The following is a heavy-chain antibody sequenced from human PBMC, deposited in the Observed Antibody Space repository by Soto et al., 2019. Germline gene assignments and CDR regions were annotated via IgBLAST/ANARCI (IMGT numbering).Heavy chain of an antibody. V-gene: IGHV1-69*06. Sequence: WASVKVSCKASGGTFSSYAISWVRQAPGQGLEWMGGIIPIFGTANYAQKFQGRVTITADKSTSTAYMELSSLRSEDTAVYYCARAAKWSGYPPYYYYYGMDVWGQGTTVTVSS. J-gene: IGHJ6*02. D-gene: IGHD3-3*01. CDR2: IIPIFGTA. CDR1: GGTFSSYA. CDR3: ARAAKWSGYPPYYYYYGMDV.